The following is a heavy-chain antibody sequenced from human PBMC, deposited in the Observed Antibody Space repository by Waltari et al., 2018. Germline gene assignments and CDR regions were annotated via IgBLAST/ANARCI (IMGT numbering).Heavy chain of an antibody. V-gene: IGHV4-39*07. Sequence: QLQLQESGPGLVKPSETLSLTCTVSGGSISSSSYYWGWIRQPPGKGLEWIGSIYYSGSTYYNPSLKSRVTISVDTSKNQFSLKLSSVTAADTAVYYCARVATSPYCTGGVCYGDYWGQGTLVTVSS. CDR1: GGSISSSSYY. J-gene: IGHJ4*02. D-gene: IGHD2-8*02. CDR2: IYYSGST. CDR3: ARVATSPYCTGGVCYGDY.